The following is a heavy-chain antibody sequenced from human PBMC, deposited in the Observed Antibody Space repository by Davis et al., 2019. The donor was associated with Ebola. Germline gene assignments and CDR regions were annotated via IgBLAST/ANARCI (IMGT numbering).Heavy chain of an antibody. D-gene: IGHD5-12*01. CDR1: GDSVSISSGG. CDR3: ARGWLRSGFDS. CDR2: TYYSSKWYN. V-gene: IGHV6-1*01. Sequence: PSETLSLTCAVSGDSVSISSGGYNWIRQSPSRGLEWLGRTYYSSKWYNDYAVSVKSRITINPDTSKNQLSLQLDSVTPEDTAVYYCARGWLRSGFDSWGQGTLVTVSS. J-gene: IGHJ4*02.